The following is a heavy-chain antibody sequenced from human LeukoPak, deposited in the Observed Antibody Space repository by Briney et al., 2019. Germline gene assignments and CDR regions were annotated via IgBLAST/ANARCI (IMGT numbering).Heavy chain of an antibody. J-gene: IGHJ4*02. CDR3: ARGPPYRGFDY. CDR2: INPNSGGT. CDR1: GYTFTGHY. V-gene: IGHV1-2*02. Sequence: ASVKVSCKASGYTFTGHYIHWVRQAPGQGLERMGWINPNSGGTNYAQKFQGRVTMTRDTSISTAYMELSSLRSDDTAVYYCARGPPYRGFDYWGQGALVAVSS. D-gene: IGHD1-14*01.